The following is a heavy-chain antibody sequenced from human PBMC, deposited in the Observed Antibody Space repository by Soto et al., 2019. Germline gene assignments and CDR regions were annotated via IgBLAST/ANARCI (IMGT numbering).Heavy chain of an antibody. V-gene: IGHV3-74*01. CDR2: INGDGSST. CDR3: ARGIQYRYGMDV. CDR1: GFTFNNYW. Sequence: EVQLVESGGGLVQPGGSLRLSCASAGFTFNNYWMHWVRQAPGRRLVWVSRINGDGSSTLYADSVKGRFTISRDNAKNTVYLQMNSLRVEDTAVYYCARGIQYRYGMDVWGQGTTVTVSS. D-gene: IGHD5-18*01. J-gene: IGHJ6*02.